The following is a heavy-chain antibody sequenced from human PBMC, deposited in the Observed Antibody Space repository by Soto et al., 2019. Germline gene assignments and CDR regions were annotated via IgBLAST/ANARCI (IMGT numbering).Heavy chain of an antibody. CDR2: ISSYGSDE. Sequence: QVQLVESGGGVVQPGRSLRLSCAVSGFTFSPYTMHWVRQAPGKGLEWVAVISSYGSDEQYADSVKGRFTISRDNSKNTLYLQLNSLRAEDTAMFYCARGGGFCGDDCYKGGIDYWGQGTLVTVSS. V-gene: IGHV3-30-3*01. D-gene: IGHD2-21*02. CDR1: GFTFSPYT. CDR3: ARGGGFCGDDCYKGGIDY. J-gene: IGHJ4*02.